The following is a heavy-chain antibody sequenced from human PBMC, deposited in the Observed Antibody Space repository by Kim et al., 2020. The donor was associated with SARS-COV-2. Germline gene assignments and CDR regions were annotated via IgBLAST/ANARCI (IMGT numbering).Heavy chain of an antibody. D-gene: IGHD3-9*01. CDR1: GGSFRDYY. Sequence: SETLSLTCAVQGGSFRDYYWTWIRQSPGKGLEWIGEISYGGNTKYNPSLGSRVTLSIDTSRNHFSLRMTSVTAADTAVYFCARAYSLQYLDWTATTYYYYMDGWGKGTSVTVSS. V-gene: IGHV4-34*01. J-gene: IGHJ6*03. CDR2: ISYGGNT. CDR3: ARAYSLQYLDWTATTYYYYMDG.